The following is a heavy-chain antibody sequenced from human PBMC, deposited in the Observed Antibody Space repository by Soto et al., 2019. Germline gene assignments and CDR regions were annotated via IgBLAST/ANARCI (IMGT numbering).Heavy chain of an antibody. CDR2: IIGSGGST. D-gene: IGHD3-22*01. CDR3: AANRGYNYYYGMDV. Sequence: EVQLLESGGGLVQPGGSLRLSCAASGFTFSSYAMSWVRQAPGKGLEWVSAIIGSGGSTYYADSVKGRFTISRDNSKNTLYLQMNSLRAEDTAVYYCAANRGYNYYYGMDVWGQGTTVTVSS. CDR1: GFTFSSYA. V-gene: IGHV3-23*01. J-gene: IGHJ6*02.